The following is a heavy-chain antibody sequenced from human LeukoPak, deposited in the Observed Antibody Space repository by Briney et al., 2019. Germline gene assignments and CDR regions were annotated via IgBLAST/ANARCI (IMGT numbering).Heavy chain of an antibody. CDR2: IYSSSGGT. V-gene: IGHV4-4*07. CDR3: ARIGVGFGMDV. CDR1: GASISSDY. Sequence: PSETLSLTCSVSGASISSDYWSWVRQPAGKGLEWIGRIYSSSGGTNYNPSLKSRVTMSLDTSKSQFSLKLSSVTAADTAVYYCARIGVGFGMDVWGQGTIVTVSS. D-gene: IGHD2-15*01. J-gene: IGHJ6*02.